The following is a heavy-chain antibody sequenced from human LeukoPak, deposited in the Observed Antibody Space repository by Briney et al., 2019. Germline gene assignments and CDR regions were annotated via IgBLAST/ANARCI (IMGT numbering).Heavy chain of an antibody. D-gene: IGHD3-3*01. CDR3: ARVGSLRRYYDFWSGYRNWFDP. V-gene: IGHV4-34*01. CDR2: INHSGST. J-gene: IGHJ5*02. Sequence: SETLSLTCAVYGGSFSGYYWSWIRQPPGKGLEWIGEINHSGSTNYNPSLKSRVTISVDTSKNQFSLKLSSVTAADTAVYYCARVGSLRRYYDFWSGYRNWFDPWGQGTLVTVSS. CDR1: GGSFSGYY.